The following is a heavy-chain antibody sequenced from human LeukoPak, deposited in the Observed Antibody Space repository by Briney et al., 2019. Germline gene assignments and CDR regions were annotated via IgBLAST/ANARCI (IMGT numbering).Heavy chain of an antibody. V-gene: IGHV3-53*01. Sequence: GGSLRLSCAASGFTVSSNYMSWVRQAPGKGLEWVSVIYIDRSTYYADSVKGRFTISRDNSKNTLYLQMNSLRAEDTAVYYCARARLGYSYAIDYWGQGTLVTVSS. CDR2: IYIDRST. D-gene: IGHD5-18*01. CDR3: ARARLGYSYAIDY. J-gene: IGHJ4*02. CDR1: GFTVSSNY.